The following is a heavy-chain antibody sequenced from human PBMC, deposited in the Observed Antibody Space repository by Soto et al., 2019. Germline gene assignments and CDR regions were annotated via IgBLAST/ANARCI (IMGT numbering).Heavy chain of an antibody. CDR2: ISGGGGST. Sequence: GGSLRLSCAASGFTFSSYAMSWVRQAPGKGLEWVSAISGGGGSTYYADSVKDRFTISRDKSKNTLYLQMNSLRAEDTAVYYCAKRGSSSWYSDFDYWGQGTLVTVSS. D-gene: IGHD6-13*01. CDR1: GFTFSSYA. V-gene: IGHV3-23*01. J-gene: IGHJ4*02. CDR3: AKRGSSSWYSDFDY.